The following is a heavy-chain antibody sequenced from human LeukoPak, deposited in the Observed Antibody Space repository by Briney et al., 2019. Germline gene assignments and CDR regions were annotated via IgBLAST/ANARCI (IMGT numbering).Heavy chain of an antibody. V-gene: IGHV1-2*02. CDR2: INPKSGGT. CDR1: GYTFTGYY. Sequence: ASVKVSCKASGYTFTGYYIHCVRQAPGQGLEWMGWINPKSGGTNYAQKFQGRVAMTRDTSINTAYMELTSLRSDDTAVYYCARVCGSSGCFDIWGQGTMVTVSS. D-gene: IGHD6-19*01. CDR3: ARVCGSSGCFDI. J-gene: IGHJ3*02.